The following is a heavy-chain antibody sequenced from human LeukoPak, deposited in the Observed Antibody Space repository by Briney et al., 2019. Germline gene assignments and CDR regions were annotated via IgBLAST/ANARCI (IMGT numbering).Heavy chain of an antibody. CDR2: IYHTGTT. CDR3: ARQTSWYFDL. Sequence: SETLSLTCSVSGGSISSIVHFWGWIRQPPGKGLEWVGTIYHTGTTFYNPSLKSRVTISVDTSKNLFSLRLTSVTAPDTAVYFCARQTSWYFDLWGRGTLVTVSS. CDR1: GGSISSIVHF. J-gene: IGHJ2*01. V-gene: IGHV4-39*01.